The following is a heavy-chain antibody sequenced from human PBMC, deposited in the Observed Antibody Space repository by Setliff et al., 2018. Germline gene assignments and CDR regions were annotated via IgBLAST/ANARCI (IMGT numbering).Heavy chain of an antibody. CDR3: AKCSSWHGHYPHFNY. D-gene: IGHD6-13*01. CDR2: LNNGGSGT. Sequence: LRLSCAASGFTVSDKYMTWIRQAPGKGLEWIAYLNNGGSGTFYADSVRGRFVVSRDTAKNSLYLQMNSLRAEDTAVYYCAKCSSWHGHYPHFNYWGQGTLVTVSS. V-gene: IGHV3-11*01. J-gene: IGHJ4*02. CDR1: GFTVSDKY.